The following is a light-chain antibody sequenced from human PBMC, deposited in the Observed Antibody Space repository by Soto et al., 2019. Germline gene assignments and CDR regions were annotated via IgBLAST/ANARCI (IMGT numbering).Light chain of an antibody. CDR2: DAS. V-gene: IGKV3-11*01. CDR3: QQRSNWPPIT. CDR1: PSISIY. Sequence: EIVWTQSPATLSLSPRERATLSCRASPSISIYLAWYQQKPGQAHRLLIYDASNRATGIPARFSGSGSGTDFTPTISSLEPEDFAVYYCQQRSNWPPITVGQGTRLETK. J-gene: IGKJ5*01.